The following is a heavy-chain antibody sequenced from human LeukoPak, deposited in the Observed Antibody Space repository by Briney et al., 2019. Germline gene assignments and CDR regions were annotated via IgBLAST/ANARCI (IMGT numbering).Heavy chain of an antibody. CDR1: GGSISSYY. CDR3: ARAGSSYFDY. D-gene: IGHD6-6*01. J-gene: IGHJ4*02. Sequence: SETLSLTCTVSGGSISSYYWSWIRQPSGKGLEWIGYIYYSGSTNYNPSLKSRVTISVDTSKNQFSLKVSSVTAADTAVYYCARAGSSYFDYWGQGTLVTVSS. CDR2: IYYSGST. V-gene: IGHV4-59*01.